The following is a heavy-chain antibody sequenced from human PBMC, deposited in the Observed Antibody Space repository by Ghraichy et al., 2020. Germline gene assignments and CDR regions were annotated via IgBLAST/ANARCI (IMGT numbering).Heavy chain of an antibody. V-gene: IGHV3-21*06. J-gene: IGHJ4*02. CDR3: AREGDRYCSGSACRYFDN. CDR2: IHSRSSYI. CDR1: GLNFSSHG. D-gene: IGHD2-15*01. Sequence: GGSLRLSCGASGLNFSSHGMNWVRQAPGKGLEWVSYIHSRSSYIFYADSVKGRFTVSRDNAKSALYLELSSLRAEDTAVYYCAREGDRYCSGSACRYFDNWGRGTLVTVAS.